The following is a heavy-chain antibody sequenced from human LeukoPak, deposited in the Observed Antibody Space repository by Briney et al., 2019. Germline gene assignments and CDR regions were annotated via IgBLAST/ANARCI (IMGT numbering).Heavy chain of an antibody. J-gene: IGHJ4*02. CDR1: GYTFTGYY. CDR3: ARVYSSSLDY. Sequence: GASVKVSCKASGYTFTGYYLHWVRQAPGQGLEWMGWINPNSGDTNYAQKFQGRVTMTRDTSISTAYMELSRLRSDVTAVYFCARVYSSSLDYWGQGTLVTVSS. V-gene: IGHV1-2*02. D-gene: IGHD6-6*01. CDR2: INPNSGDT.